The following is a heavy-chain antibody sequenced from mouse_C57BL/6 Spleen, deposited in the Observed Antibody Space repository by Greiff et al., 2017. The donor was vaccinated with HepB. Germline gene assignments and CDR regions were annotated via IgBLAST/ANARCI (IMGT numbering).Heavy chain of an antibody. CDR1: GYAFSSSW. J-gene: IGHJ1*03. V-gene: IGHV1-82*01. CDR3: ARFWDGYFDV. D-gene: IGHD4-1*01. Sequence: LQESGPELVKPGASVKISCKASGYAFSSSWMNWVKQRPGKGLEWIGRIYPGDGDTNYNGKFKGKATLTADKSSSTAYMQLSSLTSEDSAVYFCARFWDGYFDVWGTGTTVTVSS. CDR2: IYPGDGDT.